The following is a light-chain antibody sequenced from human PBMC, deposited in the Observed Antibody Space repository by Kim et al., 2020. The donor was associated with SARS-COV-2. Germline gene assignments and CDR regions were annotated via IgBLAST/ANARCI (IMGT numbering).Light chain of an antibody. J-gene: IGKJ4*01. V-gene: IGKV3-15*01. CDR1: QSVGSN. Sequence: PAPLYAFPGERATLSCRASQSVGSNLAWYQQKPGQVPRLLIYGASTRATGVPARFTGSGFGTEFTLTISSLQSEDFAVYYCQYNAFGGGTKVDIK. CDR3: QYNA. CDR2: GAS.